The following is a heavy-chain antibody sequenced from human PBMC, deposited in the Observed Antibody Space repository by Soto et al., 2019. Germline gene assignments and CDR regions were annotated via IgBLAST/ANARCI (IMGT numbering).Heavy chain of an antibody. D-gene: IGHD3-16*01. CDR2: ISYDGSNK. CDR1: GFTFSSYG. CDR3: AKERYYCDI. Sequence: QVQLVESGGGVVQPGRPLRLSCAASGFTFSSYGMHWVRQAPGKGLEWVAVISYDGSNKYYADSVKGRFTISRDNSKYSLYLQGNSLRTEDTAVYYCAKERYYCDIWGQGTMVTVSS. J-gene: IGHJ3*02. V-gene: IGHV3-30*18.